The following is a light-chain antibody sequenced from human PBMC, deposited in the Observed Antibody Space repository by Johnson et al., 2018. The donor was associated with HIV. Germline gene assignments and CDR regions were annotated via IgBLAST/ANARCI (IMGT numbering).Light chain of an antibody. CDR2: DND. CDR1: TSNIGDHS. Sequence: QSVLTQPPSVSAAPGRWVTVSCSGTTSNIGDHSVSWFQHLPGAAPKLLIYDNDRRPSGVPDRFSGSKSAASATLDITGLQSGDEGDYYCATWDASLSANVFGHGTKVTGL. V-gene: IGLV1-51*02. J-gene: IGLJ1*01. CDR3: ATWDASLSANV.